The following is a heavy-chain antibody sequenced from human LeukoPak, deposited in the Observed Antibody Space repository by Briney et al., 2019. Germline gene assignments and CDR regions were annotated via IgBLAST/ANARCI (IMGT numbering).Heavy chain of an antibody. CDR1: GGSFSGYY. J-gene: IGHJ6*02. D-gene: IGHD3-3*02. CDR2: INHSGST. CDR3: ARSFPGDYVLAFYYYYGMDV. Sequence: SETLSLTCAVYGGSFSGYYWSWIRQPPGKGLEWIGEINHSGSTNYNPSLKSRVTISVDTSKNQFSLKLSSVTAADTAVCYCARSFPGDYVLAFYYYYGMDVWGQGTTVTVSS. V-gene: IGHV4-34*01.